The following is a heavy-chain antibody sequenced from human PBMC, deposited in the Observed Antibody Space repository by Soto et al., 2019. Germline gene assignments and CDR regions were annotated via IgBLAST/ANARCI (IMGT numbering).Heavy chain of an antibody. D-gene: IGHD3-3*01. CDR3: ARVLTYYDFWSGHCDP. CDR1: GYTFTSYA. J-gene: IGHJ5*02. Sequence: GSLKVSCKASGYTFTSYAINWVRQATGQGLEWMGWMNPNSGNTGYAQKFQGRVTMTRNTSISTAYMELSSLRSEDTAVYYCARVLTYYDFWSGHCDPWGQGTLVTVSS. V-gene: IGHV1-8*01. CDR2: MNPNSGNT.